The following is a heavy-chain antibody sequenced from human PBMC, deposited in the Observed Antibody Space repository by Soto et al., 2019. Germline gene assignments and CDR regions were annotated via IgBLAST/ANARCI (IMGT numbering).Heavy chain of an antibody. J-gene: IGHJ5*02. CDR3: ARENPPGYFDWLDWFDP. CDR1: GYTFTSYG. V-gene: IGHV1-18*01. Sequence: GASVKVSCKASGYTFTSYGISWVRQAPGQGLEWMGWISAYNGNTNYAQKLQGRVTMTTDTSTSTAYMELRSLRSDDTAVYYCARENPPGYFDWLDWFDPWGQGTLVTVSS. CDR2: ISAYNGNT. D-gene: IGHD3-9*01.